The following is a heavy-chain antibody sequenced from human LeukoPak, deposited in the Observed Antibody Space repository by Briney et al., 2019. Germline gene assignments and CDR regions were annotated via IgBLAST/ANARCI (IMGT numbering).Heavy chain of an antibody. D-gene: IGHD6-19*01. CDR2: ISYDGSNK. Sequence: PGGSLRLSCAASGFTFSSYAMHWVRQAPGKGLEWVAVISYDGSNKYYADSVKGRFTISRDNSKNTLYLQMNSLRAEDTAVYYCARERRLASDSSGWYNPSGFDYWGQGTLVTVSS. CDR3: ARERRLASDSSGWYNPSGFDY. CDR1: GFTFSSYA. V-gene: IGHV3-30*14. J-gene: IGHJ4*02.